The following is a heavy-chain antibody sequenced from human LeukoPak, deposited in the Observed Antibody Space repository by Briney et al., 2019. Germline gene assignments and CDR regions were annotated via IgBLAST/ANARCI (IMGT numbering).Heavy chain of an antibody. J-gene: IGHJ4*02. V-gene: IGHV4-34*01. D-gene: IGHD6-19*01. CDR1: GGSFSGYY. CDR2: INHSGST. CDR3: ARETSLMGYASGLGFDY. Sequence: PSETLSLTCAVYGGSFSGYYWSWIRQPPGKGLEWIGEINHSGSTNYNPSLKSRVTISVDTSKNQFSLKLTSVTAADTATYYCARETSLMGYASGLGFDYWGQGTLVTVSS.